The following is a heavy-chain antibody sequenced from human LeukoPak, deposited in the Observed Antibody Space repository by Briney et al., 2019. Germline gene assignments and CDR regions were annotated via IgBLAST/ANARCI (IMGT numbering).Heavy chain of an antibody. CDR2: ISSSSYI. Sequence: GGSLRLSCAASGFTFSSYSMNWVRQAPGKGLEWVSSISSSSYIYYADSVKGRFTISRDNAKNSLYLQMNSLRAEDTAVYYCARGWLQDGIDYWGQGTLVTVSS. J-gene: IGHJ4*02. V-gene: IGHV3-21*01. D-gene: IGHD5-12*01. CDR1: GFTFSSYS. CDR3: ARGWLQDGIDY.